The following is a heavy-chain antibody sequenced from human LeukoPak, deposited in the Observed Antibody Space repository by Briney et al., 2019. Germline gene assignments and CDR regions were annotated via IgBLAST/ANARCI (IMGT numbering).Heavy chain of an antibody. CDR3: ARHGGAIVVVPAAMRYFDY. V-gene: IGHV4-4*07. CDR2: IYTSGST. J-gene: IGHJ4*02. Sequence: SETLSLTCTVSGGSISSYYWSWIRQPAGKGLEWIGRIYTSGSTNYNPSLKSRVTISVDTSKNQFSLKLSSVTAADTAVYYCARHGGAIVVVPAAMRYFDYWGQGTLVTVSS. D-gene: IGHD2-2*01. CDR1: GGSISSYY.